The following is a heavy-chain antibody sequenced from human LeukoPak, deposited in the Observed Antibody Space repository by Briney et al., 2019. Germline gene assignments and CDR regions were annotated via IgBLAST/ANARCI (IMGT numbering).Heavy chain of an antibody. D-gene: IGHD5-18*01. CDR1: GFTVSSNY. Sequence: HSGGSLRLSCAASGFTVSSNYMSWVRQAPGKGLEWVSVIYSGGSTYYADSVKGRFTISRDNSKNTLYLQMNSLRAEDTAVYYCATRNVDTAMVTTDYWGQGTLVTVSS. CDR3: ATRNVDTAMVTTDY. V-gene: IGHV3-53*01. CDR2: IYSGGST. J-gene: IGHJ4*02.